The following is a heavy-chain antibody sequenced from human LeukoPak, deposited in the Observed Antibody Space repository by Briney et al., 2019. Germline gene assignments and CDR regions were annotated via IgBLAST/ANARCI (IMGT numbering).Heavy chain of an antibody. CDR2: INHSGST. D-gene: IGHD2-2*01. V-gene: IGHV4-34*01. Sequence: SETLSLTCAVYGGSFSGYYWSWIRQPPGKGLEWIGEINHSGSTNYNPSLKSRVTISVDTSKNQFSLKLSSVTAADTAVYYCVTSCMLSSSTSCYAGGYNRFDPWGQGTLVTVSS. CDR3: VTSCMLSSSTSCYAGGYNRFDP. CDR1: GGSFSGYY. J-gene: IGHJ5*02.